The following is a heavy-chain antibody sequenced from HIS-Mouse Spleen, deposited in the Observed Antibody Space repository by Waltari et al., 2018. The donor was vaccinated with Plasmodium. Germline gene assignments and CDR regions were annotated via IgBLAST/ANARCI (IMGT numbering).Heavy chain of an antibody. CDR2: IYYRGST. CDR3: ARRGGSYYYFDY. V-gene: IGHV4-39*01. CDR1: GGSLSRSSYY. Sequence: QLQLQESGPGLVKPSETLSLTCTVSGGSLSRSSYYWGWIRQPPGKGLEWIGSIYYRGSTYYNPSLKSRVTISVDTSKNQFFLKLSSVTAADTAVYYCARRGGSYYYFDYWGQGTLVTVSS. J-gene: IGHJ4*02. D-gene: IGHD1-26*01.